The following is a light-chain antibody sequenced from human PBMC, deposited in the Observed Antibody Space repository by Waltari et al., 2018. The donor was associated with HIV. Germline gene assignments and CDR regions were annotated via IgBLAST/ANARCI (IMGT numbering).Light chain of an antibody. CDR3: QQYYNWYT. V-gene: IGKV3-15*01. Sequence: EIVMTQSPATLSVSPGERVTLSCRASQSVGTKLAWYQRKAGQSPRLPIHDASTRATGIPARFSGSGSGTEFTLTISSLQSEDFAVYSCQQYYNWYTFGQGTKLDI. CDR2: DAS. J-gene: IGKJ2*01. CDR1: QSVGTK.